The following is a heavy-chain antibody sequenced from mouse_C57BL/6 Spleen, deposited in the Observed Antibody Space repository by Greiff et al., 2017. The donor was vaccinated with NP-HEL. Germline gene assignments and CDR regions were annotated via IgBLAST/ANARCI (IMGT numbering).Heavy chain of an antibody. D-gene: IGHD1-1*01. CDR1: GFSLTSYG. CDR3: ANDYYGSSYVFAY. V-gene: IGHV2-2*01. CDR2: IWSGGST. Sequence: VKLQQSGPGLVQPSQSLSITCTVSGFSLTSYGVHWVRQSPGKGLEWLGVIWSGGSTDYNAAFISRLSISKDNSKSQVFFKMNSLQADDTAIYYCANDYYGSSYVFAYWGQGTLVTVSA. J-gene: IGHJ3*01.